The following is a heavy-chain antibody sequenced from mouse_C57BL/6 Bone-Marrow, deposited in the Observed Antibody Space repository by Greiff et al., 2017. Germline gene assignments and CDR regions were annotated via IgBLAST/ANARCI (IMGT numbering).Heavy chain of an antibody. CDR1: GYTFTDYY. CDR3: ERSNYGV. D-gene: IGHD2-5*01. V-gene: IGHV1-19*01. CDR2: IYPYNGGT. J-gene: IGHJ3*01. Sequence: EVQLQESGPVLVKPGASVKMSCKASGYTFTDYYMNWVKQSHGQGLEWIGVIYPYNGGTSYNQKFKGKATLTVDKSSSTAYMELNSLTSEDSAVYYCERSNYGVRGQGTLVTVSA.